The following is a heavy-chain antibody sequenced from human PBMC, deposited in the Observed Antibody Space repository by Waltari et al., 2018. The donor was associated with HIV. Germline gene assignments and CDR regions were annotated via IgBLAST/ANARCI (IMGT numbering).Heavy chain of an antibody. CDR1: GGSFSGYY. Sequence: QVQLQQWGAGLLKPSETLSLTCAVYGGSFSGYYWSWIRQPQGKGLEWIGEINHSGSNNYNPSRKSRVTISVDTSKNQFSLKLSSVTAADTAVYYCARGPAYYYDSSGLMDDYWGQGTLVTVSS. CDR2: INHSGSN. V-gene: IGHV4-34*01. J-gene: IGHJ4*02. CDR3: ARGPAYYYDSSGLMDDY. D-gene: IGHD3-22*01.